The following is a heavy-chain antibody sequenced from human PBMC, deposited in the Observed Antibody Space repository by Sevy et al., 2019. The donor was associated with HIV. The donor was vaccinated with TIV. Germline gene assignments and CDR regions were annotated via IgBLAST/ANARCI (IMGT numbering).Heavy chain of an antibody. D-gene: IGHD3-9*01. CDR2: IYYSGST. J-gene: IGHJ4*02. V-gene: IGHV4-39*01. CDR3: ARGIGGYDILTGYNAIRSPFDY. Sequence: SETLSLTCTVSGGSISSSSYYWGWIRQPPGKGLEWIGSIYYSGSTYYNPSLNSRVTISVDTSKNQFSLKLSSVTAADTAVYYCARGIGGYDILTGYNAIRSPFDYWGQGTLVTVSS. CDR1: GGSISSSSYY.